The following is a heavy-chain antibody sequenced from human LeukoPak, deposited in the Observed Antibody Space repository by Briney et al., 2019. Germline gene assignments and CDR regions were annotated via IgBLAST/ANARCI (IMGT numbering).Heavy chain of an antibody. V-gene: IGHV4-4*02. CDR1: GGSISSSNW. J-gene: IGHJ6*03. Sequence: SETLSLTCAVSGGSISSSNWWSWVRQPPGKGLEWLGEIYHSGSTNYNPSLKSRVTISVDKSKNQFSLNLSSVTAADTAVYYCARVSRLSSLGAYYYYMDVWGKGTTVTISS. CDR2: IYHSGST. CDR3: ARVSRLSSLGAYYYYMDV.